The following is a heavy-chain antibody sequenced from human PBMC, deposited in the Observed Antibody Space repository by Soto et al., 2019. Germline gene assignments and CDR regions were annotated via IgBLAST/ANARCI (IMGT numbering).Heavy chain of an antibody. CDR2: IYYSGST. CDR1: GGSISSSSYY. V-gene: IGHV4-39*01. D-gene: IGHD6-25*01. J-gene: IGHJ5*02. CDR3: ARLERDEGWFDP. Sequence: PSETLSLTCTVSGGSISSSSYYWGWIRQPPGKGLEWIGSIYYSGSTYYNPSLKSRVTISVDTSKNQFSMKLSSVTAADTAVYYCARLERDEGWFDPWGQGTLVTVSS.